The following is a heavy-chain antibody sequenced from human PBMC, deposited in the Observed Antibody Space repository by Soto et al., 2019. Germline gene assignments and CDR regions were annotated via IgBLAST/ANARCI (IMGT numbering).Heavy chain of an antibody. CDR1: GYTFTNYN. Sequence: ASVKVSCKASGYTFTNYNINWGRQATGQGLEWMGWMNPNTGNTGYAEKFQGRVTMTRNSSINTAYMELSGLRSDDTAVYYCAREAASDPSFYYHYMDVWGKGTTVTVSS. CDR2: MNPNTGNT. D-gene: IGHD6-25*01. V-gene: IGHV1-8*01. CDR3: AREAASDPSFYYHYMDV. J-gene: IGHJ6*03.